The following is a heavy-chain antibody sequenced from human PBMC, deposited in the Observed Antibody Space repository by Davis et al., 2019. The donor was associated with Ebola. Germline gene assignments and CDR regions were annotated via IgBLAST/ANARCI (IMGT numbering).Heavy chain of an antibody. D-gene: IGHD2-21*02. CDR1: GFTFSTYS. Sequence: GGSLRLSCAASGFTFSTYSMNWVRQAPGKGLEWVSSISSNSNYIYYADSVKGRFTISRDNAKNSLYLQMNSLRAEDTAVYYCVRDPALVVTGGGWFFGLWGRGTLVTVSS. CDR2: ISSNSNYI. CDR3: VRDPALVVTGGGWFFGL. V-gene: IGHV3-21*01. J-gene: IGHJ2*01.